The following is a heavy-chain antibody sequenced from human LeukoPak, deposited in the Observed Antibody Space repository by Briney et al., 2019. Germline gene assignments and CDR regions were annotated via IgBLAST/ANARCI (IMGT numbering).Heavy chain of an antibody. D-gene: IGHD2-15*01. V-gene: IGHV1-2*06. J-gene: IGHJ5*02. CDR1: GYTFTKYY. CDR3: ARGYCSGGSCYSVENWFDP. Sequence: GASVKVSCKASGYTFTKYYTVWVRQAPGQGLEWMGRINPSSGGTDYAQKFQGRVTMTRDTSISTAYMELSRLRSDDTAMYYCARGYCSGGSCYSVENWFDPWGQGTLVTVSS. CDR2: INPSSGGT.